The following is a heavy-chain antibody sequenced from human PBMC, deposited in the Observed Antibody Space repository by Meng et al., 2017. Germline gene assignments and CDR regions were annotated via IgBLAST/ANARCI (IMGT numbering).Heavy chain of an antibody. V-gene: IGHV4-61*01. CDR1: GGSVSSGSDY. D-gene: IGHD2-15*01. J-gene: IGHJ4*02. CDR2: IYYSGST. Sequence: VQLQESGPGLVRPSVTLSLTSTVAGGSVSSGSDYWSWIRQPPGKGLEWIGYIYYSGSTNYNPSLKSRVTISVDTSKNQFSLKLSSVTAADTAVYYCARDCSGGSCYSIGVWGQGTLVTVSS. CDR3: ARDCSGGSCYSIGV.